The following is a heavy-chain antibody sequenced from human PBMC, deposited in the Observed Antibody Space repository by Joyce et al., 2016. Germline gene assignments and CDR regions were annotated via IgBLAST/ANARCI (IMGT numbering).Heavy chain of an antibody. CDR1: GFIFSNYT. CDR3: ARKKYYGSGSYYKYYYYAMDV. Sequence: EVQLVESGGGLVQPGGSLRLSCAASGFIFSNYTMKWVRQARGKGLEWVSQMSRISRTIYHADSVKGRFTISRDNAKNSLYLQMNGLRAEDTAVYYCARKKYYGSGSYYKYYYYAMDVWGQGTTVTVSS. J-gene: IGHJ6*02. CDR2: MSRISRTI. V-gene: IGHV3-48*04. D-gene: IGHD3-10*01.